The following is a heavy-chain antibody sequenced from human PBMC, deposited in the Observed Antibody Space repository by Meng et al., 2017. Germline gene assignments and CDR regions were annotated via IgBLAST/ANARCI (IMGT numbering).Heavy chain of an antibody. Sequence: VQRVRSGAGGKKPGSSVKVSCKASGGTFSGYAISWVRQAPGQGLEWMGGIMPIFGTANYAQKFQGRVTITADKSTSTAYMELSSLRSEDTAVYYCARGVGYGGNSLYFDYWGQGTLVTVSS. D-gene: IGHD4-23*01. CDR2: IMPIFGTA. CDR1: GGTFSGYA. V-gene: IGHV1-69*06. J-gene: IGHJ4*02. CDR3: ARGVGYGGNSLYFDY.